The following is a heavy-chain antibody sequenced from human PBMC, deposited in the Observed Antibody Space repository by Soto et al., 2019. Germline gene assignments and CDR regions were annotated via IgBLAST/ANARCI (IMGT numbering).Heavy chain of an antibody. CDR3: ARDAGFGAHFYYYHGMDV. J-gene: IGHJ6*02. V-gene: IGHV3-11*01. CDR2: ISSSGSTI. CDR1: GFTFSDYY. D-gene: IGHD3-10*01. Sequence: GGSLRLSCAASGFTFSDYYMSWIRQAPGKGLEWVSYISSSGSTIYYADSVKGRFTISRDNAKNSLYLQMNSLRAEDTAVYYCARDAGFGAHFYYYHGMDVWGQGTTVTVSS.